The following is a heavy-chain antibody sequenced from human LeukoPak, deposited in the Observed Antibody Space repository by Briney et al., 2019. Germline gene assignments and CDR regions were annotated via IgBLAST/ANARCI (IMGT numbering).Heavy chain of an antibody. CDR2: IYPGDSEP. V-gene: IGHV5-51*01. D-gene: IGHD2-2*01. Sequence: GESLKFSCEGYGYTFSNSIICWVRQTPGKGLEWRGIIYPGDSEPRYRPSFPGHITISADNSLSTAHLQWSRLRASDPAMYYCARLPAASAMRGDYWGQGTLVTVSS. CDR3: ARLPAASAMRGDY. CDR1: GYTFSNSI. J-gene: IGHJ4*02.